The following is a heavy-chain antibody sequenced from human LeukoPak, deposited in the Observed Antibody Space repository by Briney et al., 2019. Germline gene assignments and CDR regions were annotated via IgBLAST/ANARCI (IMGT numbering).Heavy chain of an antibody. CDR1: GYTFTDYY. CDR3: ATTKGKIPYFYH. V-gene: IGHV1-69-2*01. D-gene: IGHD2-21*01. Sequence: VKVSCKVSGYTFTDYYMYWVQQAPGKGLEWMGLVDPEDGETKYAEKFQGRVTIIADTSTNTAYMELSSLRSEDTAVYYCATTKGKIPYFYHWGQGTLVAVSS. CDR2: VDPEDGET. J-gene: IGHJ4*02.